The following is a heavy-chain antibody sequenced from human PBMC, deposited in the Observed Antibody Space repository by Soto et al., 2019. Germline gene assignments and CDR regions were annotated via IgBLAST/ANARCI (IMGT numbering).Heavy chain of an antibody. D-gene: IGHD2-8*01. CDR3: ARDRLGVSVTGGGFDS. V-gene: IGHV1-18*01. CDR2: ISPYNGNT. J-gene: IGHJ4*02. Sequence: QVQLVQSGGEVKKPGASVKVSCKASGYTFSNFGLSWVRQAPGQGLELMGWISPYNGNTNYAQKLQGRLTMTTDTSTSTAYMELRSLRVAVTAVYYCARDRLGVSVTGGGFDSWGQGTLVTVSS. CDR1: GYTFSNFG.